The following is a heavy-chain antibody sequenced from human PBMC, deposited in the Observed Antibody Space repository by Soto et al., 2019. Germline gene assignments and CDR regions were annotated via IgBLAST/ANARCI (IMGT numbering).Heavy chain of an antibody. D-gene: IGHD2-8*02. CDR1: GGSFSGYY. Sequence: KSSETLSLTCAVYGGSFSGYYWTWIRQPPGTGLEWIGEINHSGSTNYNPSLKSRVTISVDTSKNQFSLKLTSVTAADTAVYYCARDKITGLFDYWGQGTLVTVSS. CDR2: INHSGST. J-gene: IGHJ4*02. V-gene: IGHV4-34*01. CDR3: ARDKITGLFDY.